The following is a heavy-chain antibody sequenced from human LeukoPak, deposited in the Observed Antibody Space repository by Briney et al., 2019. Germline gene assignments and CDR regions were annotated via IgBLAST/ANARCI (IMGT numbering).Heavy chain of an antibody. Sequence: GESLKISCKGSEYSFTNYWIGWVRQMPGKGLEWMGITYPGDSDTRYSPSFQGQVTLSADKSISTAYLQWSSLKASDSAMYYCALNPRGYCSGGRCYIVYCGQGTLVTVSS. CDR1: EYSFTNYW. V-gene: IGHV5-51*01. D-gene: IGHD2-15*01. J-gene: IGHJ4*02. CDR3: ALNPRGYCSGGRCYIVY. CDR2: TYPGDSDT.